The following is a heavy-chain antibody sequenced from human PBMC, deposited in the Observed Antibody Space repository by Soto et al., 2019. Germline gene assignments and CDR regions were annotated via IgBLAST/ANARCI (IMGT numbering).Heavy chain of an antibody. V-gene: IGHV3-21*01. CDR2: ISSSSSYI. D-gene: IGHD3-16*01. CDR1: GFTFSSYS. Sequence: GGSLRLSCAASGFTFSSYSMNWVRQAPGKGLEWVSSISSSSSYIYYADSVKGRFTISRDNAKNSLYLQMNSLRAEDTAVYYCARDMNANYYYYGMDVWGQGTTVTVSS. CDR3: ARDMNANYYYYGMDV. J-gene: IGHJ6*02.